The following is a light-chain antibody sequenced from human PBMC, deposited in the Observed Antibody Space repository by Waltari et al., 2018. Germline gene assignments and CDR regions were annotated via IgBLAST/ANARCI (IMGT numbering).Light chain of an antibody. Sequence: EIVLTQSPGTLSLSPGERATLSCRARQSVGSSLAWFQQNPGQAPRLLIYDASNRATGIPARFSGSGSGTDFTLTIGSLEPEDFAVYYCQQRSNWPRITFGQGTRLEI. CDR2: DAS. CDR3: QQRSNWPRIT. CDR1: QSVGSS. J-gene: IGKJ5*01. V-gene: IGKV3-11*01.